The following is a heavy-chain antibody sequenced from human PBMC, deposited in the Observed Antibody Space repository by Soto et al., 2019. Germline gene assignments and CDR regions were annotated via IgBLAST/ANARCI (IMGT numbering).Heavy chain of an antibody. J-gene: IGHJ5*02. CDR1: GFTFSTFN. D-gene: IGHD2-2*01. CDR3: ARDGEGHCISSSCLNWFDP. V-gene: IGHV3-48*02. Sequence: EVQLVESGGGLVQPGGSLRLSCAASGFTFSTFNMNWVRQAPGKGLEWVSYISSSGSTIYYADSVKGRFTISRDNAKNSLYLQMNSLRDEDTAVYYCARDGEGHCISSSCLNWFDPWGQGTMVTVSS. CDR2: ISSSGSTI.